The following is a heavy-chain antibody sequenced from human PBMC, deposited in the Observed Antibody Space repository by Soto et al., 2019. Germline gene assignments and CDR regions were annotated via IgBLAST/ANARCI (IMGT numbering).Heavy chain of an antibody. Sequence: VQLVESGGGLVRPGGSLRLSCAASGFTCSRYSMTWVRQAPGKGLEWVSSISSTTNYIYYADSMKGRFTVSRDNAKNSVYLDMNSLSAEDTAVYYCARESEDLTSNFDYWGQGTLVTVSS. V-gene: IGHV3-21*01. CDR2: ISSTTNYI. J-gene: IGHJ4*02. CDR1: GFTCSRYS. CDR3: ARESEDLTSNFDY.